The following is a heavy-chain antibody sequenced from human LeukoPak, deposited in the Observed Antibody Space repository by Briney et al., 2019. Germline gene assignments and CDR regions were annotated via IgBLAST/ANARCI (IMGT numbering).Heavy chain of an antibody. J-gene: IGHJ4*02. D-gene: IGHD3-16*01. CDR2: ISYDGSNK. Sequence: PGRSLRLSCAASGFSFNRYGMHWVRQAPGKGLEWVAVISYDGSNKYYADSVKGRFTISRDNSKNTLYLQMNSLRAEDTAVYYCAKDVGGVYNYFDFWGQGTLVTVSS. CDR3: AKDVGGVYNYFDF. CDR1: GFSFNRYG. V-gene: IGHV3-30*18.